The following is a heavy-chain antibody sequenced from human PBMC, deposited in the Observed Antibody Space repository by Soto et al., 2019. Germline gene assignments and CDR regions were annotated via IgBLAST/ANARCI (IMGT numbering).Heavy chain of an antibody. Sequence: PGESLKISRKGSGYSFTSYLLDCVRQMPWKCLEWMVIIYPGDSGTRYSPSFQGQVTISADKSISTAYLRWSSLEASDTAMYYCARQSNYDFWSGYSNYYGMDVSAQGTTVNVSS. V-gene: IGHV5-51*01. J-gene: IGHJ6*02. D-gene: IGHD3-3*01. CDR1: GYSFTSYL. CDR3: ARQSNYDFWSGYSNYYGMDV. CDR2: IYPGDSGT.